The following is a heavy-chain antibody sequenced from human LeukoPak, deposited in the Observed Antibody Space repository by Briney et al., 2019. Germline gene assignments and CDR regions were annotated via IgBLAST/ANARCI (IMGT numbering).Heavy chain of an antibody. CDR2: VNHRGST. CDR1: GESLSKYY. Sequence: PSETLALTCAVYGESLSKYYWTWIRQSPGKGLEWIGEVNHRGSTNLNPSLKSRVTLSVDTSKHQFSLRLTSVTAADAAVYYCASSVGSTDYWGQGTLVTVSS. V-gene: IGHV4-34*01. D-gene: IGHD1-26*01. J-gene: IGHJ4*02. CDR3: ASSVGSTDY.